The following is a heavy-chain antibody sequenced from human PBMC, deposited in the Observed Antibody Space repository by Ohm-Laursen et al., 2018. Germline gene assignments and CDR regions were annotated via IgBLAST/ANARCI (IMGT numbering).Heavy chain of an antibody. V-gene: IGHV4-31*03. CDR1: GGSISSGGYY. CDR3: ARDALYGDYVDY. CDR2: IYYSGST. Sequence: TLSLTCTVSGGSISSGGYYWSWIRQHPGKGLEWIGYIYYSGSTYYNPSLKSRVTISVDTSKNQFSLKLSSVTAADTAVYYCARDALYGDYVDYWGQGTLVTVSS. D-gene: IGHD4-17*01. J-gene: IGHJ4*02.